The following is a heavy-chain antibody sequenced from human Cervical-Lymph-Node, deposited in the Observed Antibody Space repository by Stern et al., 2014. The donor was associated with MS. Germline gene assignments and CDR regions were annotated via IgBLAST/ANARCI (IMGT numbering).Heavy chain of an antibody. Sequence: QDQLVQSGAELKKPGASVKVSCKASGFALASAGIRWVRQAPGQGLECMGWISAYNVNTNYAQRFQDRVNMTTDTSTSTAYMELRSLRSDDTAVYYCARHSIKGYNCFDTWGQGTLVTVSS. CDR1: GFALASAG. D-gene: IGHD1-14*01. J-gene: IGHJ5*02. CDR3: ARHSIKGYNCFDT. V-gene: IGHV1-18*01. CDR2: ISAYNVNT.